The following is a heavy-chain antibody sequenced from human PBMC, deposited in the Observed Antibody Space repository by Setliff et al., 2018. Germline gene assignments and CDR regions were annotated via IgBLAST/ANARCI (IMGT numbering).Heavy chain of an antibody. V-gene: IGHV4-34*01. CDR1: GGTFSDYY. CDR2: INHRGST. D-gene: IGHD3-3*01. Sequence: SETLSLTCAAYGGTFSDYYWTWIRQPPGKGLEWVGEINHRGSTTYNPSLKSRVTISVDTSKDQFSLKVISMTAADTAVYYCARMSGFLYMDVWGKGTPVTVSS. CDR3: ARMSGFLYMDV. J-gene: IGHJ6*03.